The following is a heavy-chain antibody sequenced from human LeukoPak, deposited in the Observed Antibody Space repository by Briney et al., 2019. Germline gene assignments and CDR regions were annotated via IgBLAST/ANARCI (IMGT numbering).Heavy chain of an antibody. Sequence: PGGSLRLSCDASGFTFTTYPMHWVRRAPGKWLEWMTLISPDGNNKDYADSVKGRFTISRDNSKNTLFLQMTSLTSEDTGVYYCATGALPIGFLESIRPGNYFSNYMGVWGKGTMVIVSS. V-gene: IGHV3-30*04. CDR2: ISPDGNNK. CDR3: ATGALPIGFLESIRPGNYFSNYMGV. CDR1: GFTFTTYP. D-gene: IGHD3-3*02. J-gene: IGHJ6*03.